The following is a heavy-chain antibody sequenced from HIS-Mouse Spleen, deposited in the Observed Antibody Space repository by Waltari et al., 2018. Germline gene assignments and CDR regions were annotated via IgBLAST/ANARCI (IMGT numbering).Heavy chain of an antibody. CDR2: IYYSGRS. J-gene: IGHJ2*01. V-gene: IGHV4-39*07. CDR1: GGSISSSSYY. CDR3: AREIPYSSSWYDWYFDL. Sequence: QLQLQESGPGLVKPSETLSLTGTVSGGSISSSSYYWGWIRQPPGKGLGWIGSIYYSGRSYDSPSLQSRVTLSVDTSKNQFSLKLSSVTAADTAVYYCAREIPYSSSWYDWYFDLWGRGTLVTVSS. D-gene: IGHD6-13*01.